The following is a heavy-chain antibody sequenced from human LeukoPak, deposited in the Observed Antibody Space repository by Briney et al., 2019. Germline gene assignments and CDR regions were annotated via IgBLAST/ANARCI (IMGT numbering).Heavy chain of an antibody. CDR1: GFTFSSYS. J-gene: IGHJ4*02. CDR2: ISSSSSYI. D-gene: IGHD1-1*01. V-gene: IGHV3-21*01. CDR3: ARELERRRGYFDY. Sequence: GGSLRLSCAASGFTFSSYSMNWVRQAPGKGLEWVSSISSSSSYIYYADSVKGRFTISRDNAKNSLYLQMNSLRAEDTAVYYCARELERRRGYFDYWGQGTLVTASS.